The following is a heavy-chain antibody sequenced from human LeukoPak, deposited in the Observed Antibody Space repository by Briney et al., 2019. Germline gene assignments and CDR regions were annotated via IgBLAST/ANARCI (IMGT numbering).Heavy chain of an antibody. Sequence: SETLSLTCAVYGGSFSGYYWSWIRQPPGKGLEWIGEINHSGSTNYNPSLKSRVTISVDTSKNQFSLKLSSVTAADTAVYYCARGTEYYYGSGSPYSLDYWGQGTLVTVSS. V-gene: IGHV4-34*01. CDR3: ARGTEYYYGSGSPYSLDY. J-gene: IGHJ4*02. CDR1: GGSFSGYY. D-gene: IGHD3-10*01. CDR2: INHSGST.